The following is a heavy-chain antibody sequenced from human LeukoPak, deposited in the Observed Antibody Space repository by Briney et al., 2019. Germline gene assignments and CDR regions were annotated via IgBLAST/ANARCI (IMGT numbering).Heavy chain of an antibody. CDR3: ARDGYCSSTSCSEEQFPYWFDP. CDR1: GYTFTSYG. CDR2: ISAYNGNT. D-gene: IGHD2-2*01. J-gene: IGHJ5*02. Sequence: GASVKVSCKASGYTFTSYGISWVRQAPGQGLEWMGWISAYNGNTNYAQKLQGRVTMTTDTPTSTAYMELRSLRSDDTAVYYCARDGYCSSTSCSEEQFPYWFDPWGQGTLVTVSS. V-gene: IGHV1-18*01.